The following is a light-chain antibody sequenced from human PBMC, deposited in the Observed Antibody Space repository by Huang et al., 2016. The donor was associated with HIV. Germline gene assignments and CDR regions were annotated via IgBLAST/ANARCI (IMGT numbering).Light chain of an antibody. Sequence: DIQMTQSPSSLSASAGDRVTITCRASQAISNALAWYQQKPGRAPKLRVYAAVRLETGVPSRFSGSGSGTDYTLTISSLQPEDLATYYCQQYNVNPVTFGQGTKVEIK. CDR1: QAISNA. J-gene: IGKJ1*01. CDR2: AAV. V-gene: IGKV1-NL1*01. CDR3: QQYNVNPVT.